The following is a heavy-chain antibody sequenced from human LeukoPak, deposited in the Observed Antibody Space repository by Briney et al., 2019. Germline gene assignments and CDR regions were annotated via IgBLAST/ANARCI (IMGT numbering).Heavy chain of an antibody. D-gene: IGHD1-26*01. Sequence: ASVKVSCKASGGTFSKYTISWVRQRPGQGLEWMGMINPSGGTTSYAQKFQGRVTMTRDTSTSTVYMELSSLRSEDTDVYYCARNVGSGFDIWGQGTMVTVSS. CDR2: INPSGGTT. CDR3: ARNVGSGFDI. V-gene: IGHV1-46*01. CDR1: GGTFSKYT. J-gene: IGHJ3*02.